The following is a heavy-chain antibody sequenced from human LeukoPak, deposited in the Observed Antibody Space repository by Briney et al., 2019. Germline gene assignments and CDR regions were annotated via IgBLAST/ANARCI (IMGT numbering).Heavy chain of an antibody. V-gene: IGHV3-48*03. CDR3: ARVSGEADWGPDN. CDR1: GFTFSSCE. Sequence: GRSLRLSCAASGFTFSSCEMNWVRQAPGKGLEWVSYISSSGDTIYYADSVKGRFTISRDNAKNSLYLQMNSLRADDTAVYYCARVSGEADWGPDNSGHGTLGTVSS. CDR2: ISSSGDTI. D-gene: IGHD3-10*01. J-gene: IGHJ4*01.